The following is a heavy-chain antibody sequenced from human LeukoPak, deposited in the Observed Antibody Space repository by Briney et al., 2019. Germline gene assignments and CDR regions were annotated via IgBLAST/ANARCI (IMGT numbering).Heavy chain of an antibody. CDR1: GFTFDDYA. Sequence: PGGSLRLSCAASGFTFDDYAMHWVRQIPGKGLEWVSGISWNSGSIGYADSVKGRFTISRDNAKNSLYLQMNSLRAEDTALYYCAKDFYYYAGSHFDYWGQGTLVTVSS. CDR3: AKDFYYYAGSHFDY. V-gene: IGHV3-9*01. CDR2: ISWNSGSI. J-gene: IGHJ4*02. D-gene: IGHD3-22*01.